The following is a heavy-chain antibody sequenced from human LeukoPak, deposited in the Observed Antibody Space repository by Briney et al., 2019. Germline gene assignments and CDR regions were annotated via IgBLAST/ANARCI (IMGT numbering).Heavy chain of an antibody. D-gene: IGHD2-15*01. CDR2: IYSGGGT. Sequence: PGGSLRLSCAASGFSVSSNYMSWVRQAPGKGLEWVSVIYSGGGTYYADSVKGRFTISRDNSKNTLYLQMNSPRAEDTAVYYCARFRGGSWYSDYWGQGTLVTVSS. CDR3: ARFRGGSWYSDY. J-gene: IGHJ4*02. V-gene: IGHV3-53*01. CDR1: GFSVSSNY.